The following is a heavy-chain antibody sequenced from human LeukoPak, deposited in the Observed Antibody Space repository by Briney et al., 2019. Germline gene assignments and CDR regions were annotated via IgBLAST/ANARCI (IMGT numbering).Heavy chain of an antibody. CDR1: GFTFSSYA. V-gene: IGHV3-23*01. CDR2: ISGSGGST. D-gene: IGHD6-13*01. CDR3: AKGHSSSWYYYFDY. J-gene: IGHJ4*02. Sequence: PGGSLRLSCAASGFTFSSYAMSWVRQAPGKGLEWVSAISGSGGSTYYADSVKGRFTISRDNSKNTLYLQMNSPRAEDTAVYYCAKGHSSSWYYYFDYWGQGTLVTVSS.